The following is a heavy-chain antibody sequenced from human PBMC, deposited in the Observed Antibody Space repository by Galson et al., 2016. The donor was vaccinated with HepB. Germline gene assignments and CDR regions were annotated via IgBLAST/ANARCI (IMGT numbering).Heavy chain of an antibody. J-gene: IGHJ5*02. D-gene: IGHD5-24*01. CDR3: AGRPLRDGYNRAWFDP. CDR1: GGSVSSGSYS. CDR2: SYYNGRS. Sequence: SETLSLTCIVSGGSVSSGSYSWNWVRQPPGKGLEWIGYSYYNGRSHYNASLQSRVTILVDTSKNHFSLELSSVTAADTAVYYCAGRPLRDGYNRAWFDPWSRGTLVTVSS. V-gene: IGHV4-61*03.